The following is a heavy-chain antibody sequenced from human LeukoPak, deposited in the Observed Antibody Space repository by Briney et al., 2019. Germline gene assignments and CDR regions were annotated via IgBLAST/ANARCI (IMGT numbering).Heavy chain of an antibody. Sequence: PGGSLRLSCAASGFTFSNHGMHWVRQAPGKGLEWVAFIRYDGITKYYADSVKGRFTISRDNSKNTLYLQMNSLRAEDTAVYYCAKTVPYCSSTSCYFDYWGQGTLVTVSS. V-gene: IGHV3-30*02. CDR3: AKTVPYCSSTSCYFDY. CDR1: GFTFSNHG. J-gene: IGHJ4*02. CDR2: IRYDGITK. D-gene: IGHD2-2*01.